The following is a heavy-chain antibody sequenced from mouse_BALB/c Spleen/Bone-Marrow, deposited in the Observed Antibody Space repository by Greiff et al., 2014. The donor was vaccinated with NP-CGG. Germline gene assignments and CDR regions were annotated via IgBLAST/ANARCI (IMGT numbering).Heavy chain of an antibody. D-gene: IGHD2-14*01. CDR1: GFNIKDTY. Sequence: VQLKESGAELVKPGASVKLSCTASGFNIKDTYMHWVKQRPEQGLEWIERIDPANGNTKYDPKFQGKATITADTSSSTAYLQLSSLTSEDTAVYYCASYRYGWYFDVWGAGTTVTVSS. CDR3: ASYRYGWYFDV. CDR2: IDPANGNT. J-gene: IGHJ1*01. V-gene: IGHV14-3*02.